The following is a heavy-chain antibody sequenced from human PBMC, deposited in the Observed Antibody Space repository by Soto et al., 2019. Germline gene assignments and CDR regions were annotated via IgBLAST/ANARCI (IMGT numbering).Heavy chain of an antibody. Sequence: GGSLRLSCAASGFTFSSYWMSWVRQAPGKGLEWVANIKQDGSEKYYVDSVKGRFTISRDNAKNSLYLQMNSLRAEDTAVYYCARDFTTYYDFWSGYYTKVGYFDYWGQGTLVTVSS. CDR2: IKQDGSEK. V-gene: IGHV3-7*05. D-gene: IGHD3-3*01. CDR3: ARDFTTYYDFWSGYYTKVGYFDY. CDR1: GFTFSSYW. J-gene: IGHJ4*02.